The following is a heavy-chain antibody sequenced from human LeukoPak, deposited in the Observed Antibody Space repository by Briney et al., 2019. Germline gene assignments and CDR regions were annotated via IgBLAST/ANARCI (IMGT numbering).Heavy chain of an antibody. V-gene: IGHV3-15*01. CDR3: AKGPLMVRGVIITPFDY. D-gene: IGHD3-10*01. CDR2: IKSKTDGGTT. J-gene: IGHJ4*02. Sequence: PGGSLRLSCAASGFTFSNAWMSWVRQAPGKGLEWVGRIKSKTDGGTTDYAAPVKGRFTISRDDSKNTLYLQMNSLRAEDTAVYYCAKGPLMVRGVIITPFDYWGQGTLVTVSS. CDR1: GFTFSNAW.